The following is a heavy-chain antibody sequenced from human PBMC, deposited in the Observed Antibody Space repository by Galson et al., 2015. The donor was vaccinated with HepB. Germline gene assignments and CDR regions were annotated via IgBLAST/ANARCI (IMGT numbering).Heavy chain of an antibody. CDR3: AKDGTERRYCTNGVCYIPQSLFDY. CDR2: ISGSGGST. Sequence: SLRLSCAASGFTFSSYAMSWVRQAPGKGLEWVSAISGSGGSTYYADSVKGRFTISRDNSKNTLYLQMNSLRAEDTAVYYCAKDGTERRYCTNGVCYIPQSLFDYWGQGTLVTVSS. D-gene: IGHD2-8*01. CDR1: GFTFSSYA. J-gene: IGHJ4*02. V-gene: IGHV3-23*01.